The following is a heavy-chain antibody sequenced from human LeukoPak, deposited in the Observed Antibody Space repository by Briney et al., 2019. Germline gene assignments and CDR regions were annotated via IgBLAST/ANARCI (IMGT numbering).Heavy chain of an antibody. CDR3: GKGPYSSSWYYFDY. CDR1: GFTFRNFA. J-gene: IGHJ4*02. D-gene: IGHD6-13*01. V-gene: IGHV3-33*03. Sequence: PGRSLRLSCAASGFTFRNFAMHWVRQAPGKGLQWVAVIFNDGSNVQYVDSVKGRFTISRDNSKNALYLQMNSLRAEDTAVYYCGKGPYSSSWYYFDYWGQGTLVTVSS. CDR2: IFNDGSNV.